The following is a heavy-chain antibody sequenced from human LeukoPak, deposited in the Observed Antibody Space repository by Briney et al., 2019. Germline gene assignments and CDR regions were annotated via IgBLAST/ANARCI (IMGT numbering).Heavy chain of an antibody. CDR2: IKPDGTEK. Sequence: GGSLRLSCAASGFTFSSYWMSWVRQAPGKGLEWVANIKPDGTEKFYADSVKGQFTISRDNAKHSLFLQVNSLRAEDTALYYCARGDFYGSGTSFIDAFDIWGQGTMVTVSS. V-gene: IGHV3-7*01. CDR3: ARGDFYGSGTSFIDAFDI. J-gene: IGHJ3*02. D-gene: IGHD3-10*01. CDR1: GFTFSSYW.